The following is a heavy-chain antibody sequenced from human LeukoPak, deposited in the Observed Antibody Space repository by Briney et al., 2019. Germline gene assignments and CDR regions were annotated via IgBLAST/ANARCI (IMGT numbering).Heavy chain of an antibody. Sequence: SETLSLTCAVYGGSFSGYYWSWIPQPPGKGLEWIGEINHSGSTNYNPSLKSRVTISVDTSKNQFSLKLSSVTAADTAVYYCARHGSGYYSPDYWGQGTLVTVSS. V-gene: IGHV4-34*01. CDR2: INHSGST. J-gene: IGHJ4*02. CDR3: ARHGSGYYSPDY. CDR1: GGSFSGYY. D-gene: IGHD3-22*01.